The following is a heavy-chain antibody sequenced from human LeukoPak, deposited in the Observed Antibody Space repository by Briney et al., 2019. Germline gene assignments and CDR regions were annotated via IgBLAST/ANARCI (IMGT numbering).Heavy chain of an antibody. CDR2: IVVGSGNT. J-gene: IGHJ3*02. CDR3: AADPQWEPTVFAFDI. D-gene: IGHD1-26*01. Sequence: ASVKVSCKASGFTFTSSAMQWVRQARGQRLEWIGWIVVGSGNTNYAQKFQERVTITRDMSTSTAYMELSSLRSEDTAAYYCAADPQWEPTVFAFDIWGQGTMVTVSS. V-gene: IGHV1-58*02. CDR1: GFTFTSSA.